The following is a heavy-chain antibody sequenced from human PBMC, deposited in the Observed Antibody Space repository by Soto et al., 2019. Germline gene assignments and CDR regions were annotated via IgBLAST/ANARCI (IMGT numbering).Heavy chain of an antibody. CDR1: RFSCRSYA. D-gene: IGHD3-22*01. CDR2: ISGTGDGT. J-gene: IGHJ4*02. V-gene: IGHV3-23*01. Sequence: GGSLRLSCAASRFSCRSYAMSWVRQAPGKGLEWVSAISGTGDGTFYADSVKGRFTISRDNAQSTLSLEMNSLRVEDTAVYYCAQKYDDSYGFYYIWAQGT. CDR3: AQKYDDSYGFYYI.